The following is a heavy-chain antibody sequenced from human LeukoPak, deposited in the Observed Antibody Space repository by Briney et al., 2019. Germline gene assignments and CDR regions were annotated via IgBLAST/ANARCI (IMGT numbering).Heavy chain of an antibody. J-gene: IGHJ4*02. CDR3: ARGQRGQGY. CDR1: GFTFSNYW. Sequence: PGGSLRLSCAASGFTFSNYWMTWVRQAPGKGLEWVANIKQDGSEKHSVDSVKGRFTISRDNAKNSLYLQLNSLRADDTAVYYCARGQRGQGYWGQGTLVTVSS. CDR2: IKQDGSEK. D-gene: IGHD3-10*01. V-gene: IGHV3-7*01.